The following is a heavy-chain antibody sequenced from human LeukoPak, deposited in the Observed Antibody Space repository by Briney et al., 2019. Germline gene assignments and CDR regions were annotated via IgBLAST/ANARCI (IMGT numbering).Heavy chain of an antibody. Sequence: GSLRLSCAASGFTFSDYYMSWIRQPPGKGLEWIGEINHSGSTNYNPSLKSRVTISVDTSKNQFSLKLSSVTAADTAVYYCASIAPGGDWDWFDPWGQGTLVTVSS. J-gene: IGHJ5*02. CDR1: GFTFSDYY. V-gene: IGHV4-34*01. CDR3: ASIAPGGDWDWFDP. CDR2: INHSGST. D-gene: IGHD3-16*01.